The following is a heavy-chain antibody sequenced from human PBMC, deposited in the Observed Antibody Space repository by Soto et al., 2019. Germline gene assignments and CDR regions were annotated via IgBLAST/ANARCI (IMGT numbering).Heavy chain of an antibody. D-gene: IGHD4-17*01. CDR1: GFSLSNARMG. V-gene: IGHV2-26*01. CDR3: ARIATVVTDDAFDI. CDR2: IVSNDEK. Sequence: QVTLKESGPVLVKPTETLTLTCTVSGFSLSNARMGVSWIRQPPGKSLEWLAHIVSNDEKPYSTPLKSRLTISKNTAKSQVVLTITNMDPVDTATYYCARIATVVTDDAFDIWGQGTMVTVSS. J-gene: IGHJ3*02.